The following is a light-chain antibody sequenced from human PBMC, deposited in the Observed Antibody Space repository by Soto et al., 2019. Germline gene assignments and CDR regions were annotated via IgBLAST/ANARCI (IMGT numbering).Light chain of an antibody. V-gene: IGKV1-6*01. CDR1: QGIGND. CDR2: AAF. J-gene: IGKJ1*01. Sequence: AIQMTQSPSSLSASLGDRVTITCRASQGIGNDLGWYQQKPGNAPRLLIYAAFTLQSGVPSRFSGSGSGTDFTLTISSLQPEDSATYYCLQDYNFPWTFGQGTKVEIK. CDR3: LQDYNFPWT.